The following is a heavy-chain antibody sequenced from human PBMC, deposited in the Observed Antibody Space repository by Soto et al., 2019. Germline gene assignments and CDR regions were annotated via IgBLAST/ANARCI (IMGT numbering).Heavy chain of an antibody. Sequence: QVQLVESGGGVVQPGRSLRLSCAASGFTFSSYGIHWVRQAPGKGLEWVALISYDGTDKYYADSVKGRFTISRDNSKNTMYLQMSSLGAEDTSVYYCVKEGYEQLWLADDGMDVWGQGTTDTV. V-gene: IGHV3-30*18. CDR1: GFTFSSYG. J-gene: IGHJ6*02. CDR2: ISYDGTDK. CDR3: VKEGYEQLWLADDGMDV. D-gene: IGHD5-18*01.